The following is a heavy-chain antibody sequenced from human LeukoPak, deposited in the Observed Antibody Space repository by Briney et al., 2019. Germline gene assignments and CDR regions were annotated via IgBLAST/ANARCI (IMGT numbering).Heavy chain of an antibody. J-gene: IGHJ4*02. CDR3: AKAGSYPTYYFDY. V-gene: IGHV3-23*01. CDR1: GFTFSSYS. D-gene: IGHD1-26*01. CDR2: ISGSDGVT. Sequence: PGGSLRLSCAASGFTFSSYSMSWARQAPGKGLEWVSIISGSDGVTFYADSVKGRFTISRDDSKNTLFLQLNTLRAEDTAVYYCAKAGSYPTYYFDYWGQGTLVTVSS.